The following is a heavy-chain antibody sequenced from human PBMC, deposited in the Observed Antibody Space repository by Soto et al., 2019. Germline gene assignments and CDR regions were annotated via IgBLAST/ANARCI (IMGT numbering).Heavy chain of an antibody. CDR1: GFTFSSYG. D-gene: IGHD3-22*01. Sequence: PWGSLRLSCAASGFTFSSYGMHWVRQAPGKGLEWVAVIWYDGSNKYYADSVKGRFTISRDNSKNTLYLQMNSLRAEDTAVYYCANNLEPDYYDSWGDYYYYGMDVWGQGTTVTVSS. V-gene: IGHV3-33*06. J-gene: IGHJ6*02. CDR3: ANNLEPDYYDSWGDYYYYGMDV. CDR2: IWYDGSNK.